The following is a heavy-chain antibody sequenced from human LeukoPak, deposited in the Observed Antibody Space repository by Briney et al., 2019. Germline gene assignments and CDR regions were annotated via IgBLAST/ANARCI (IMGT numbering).Heavy chain of an antibody. CDR1: GYTFNTYA. V-gene: IGHV1-3*01. J-gene: IGHJ4*02. CDR3: ARDDNYGSGQPDD. D-gene: IGHD3-10*01. Sequence: ASVKVSCKASGYTFNTYAFHWVRQAPGQRLEWMGWINAANGNTKYSQEFQGRVTMTTDTSTSTVYMELRSLRSDDTAVYYCARDDNYGSGQPDDWGQGTLVTVSS. CDR2: INAANGNT.